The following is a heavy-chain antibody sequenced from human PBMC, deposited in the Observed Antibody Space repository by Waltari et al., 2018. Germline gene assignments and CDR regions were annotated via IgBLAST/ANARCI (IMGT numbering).Heavy chain of an antibody. Sequence: QVQLQQWGAGLLQPSETLSLTCAVDGGSFSGSYWSWIGQPPGKGLEWIGEINHSGSTNYNPSLKSRVTISVDTSKNQFSLKLSSVTAADTAVYYYARLVTTVFYYYYGMDVWGQGTTVTVSS. J-gene: IGHJ6*02. D-gene: IGHD4-4*01. CDR2: INHSGST. CDR1: GGSFSGSY. V-gene: IGHV4-34*01. CDR3: ARLVTTVFYYYYGMDV.